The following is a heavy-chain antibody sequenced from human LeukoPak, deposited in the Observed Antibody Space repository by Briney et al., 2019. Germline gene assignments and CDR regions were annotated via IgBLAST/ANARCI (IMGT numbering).Heavy chain of an antibody. CDR2: INHSGST. CDR1: GGSFSGYY. D-gene: IGHD2-15*01. CDR3: ARALGYCSGGRCYSSH. Sequence: SETLSLTCAVYGGSFSGYYWSWIRQPPGKGMEWNGEINHSGSTNYNPSLKSRVTISVDTSKNQFSLKRSSVTAADTAVYYCARALGYCSGGRCYSSHWGQGTLVTVSS. J-gene: IGHJ4*02. V-gene: IGHV4-34*01.